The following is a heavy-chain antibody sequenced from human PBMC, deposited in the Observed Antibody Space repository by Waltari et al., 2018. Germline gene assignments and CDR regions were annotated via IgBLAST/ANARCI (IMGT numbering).Heavy chain of an antibody. D-gene: IGHD3-10*01. CDR3: ARDRGPAGRGIYWDAFDI. V-gene: IGHV4-4*07. CDR1: GGSTSAYY. J-gene: IGHJ3*02. CDR2: IDGSGTT. Sequence: QVQLQESGPGLVKPSETLSLTCTVSGGSTSAYYWSWVRQPAGKGPEWIWRIDGSGTTNDNPFLGRRVTMSVDRSKSQFSLTLNSVTGADAAVYYCARDRGPAGRGIYWDAFDIWGQGTTVTVSS.